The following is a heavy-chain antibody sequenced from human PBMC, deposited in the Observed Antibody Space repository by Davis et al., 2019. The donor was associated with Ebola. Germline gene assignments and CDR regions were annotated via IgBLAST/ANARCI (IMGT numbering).Heavy chain of an antibody. CDR1: GFTFSSYS. J-gene: IGHJ4*02. V-gene: IGHV3-48*02. D-gene: IGHD3-10*01. CDR3: ARVSNYYGSGRFVDYFDY. Sequence: PGGSLRLSCAASGFTFSSYSMNWVRQAPGKGLEWVSYIGASGGYISYADSVKGRFTISRDNAKNSLFLQMNSLSDEDTAMYYCARVSNYYGSGRFVDYFDYWGQGTLVTVSS. CDR2: IGASGGYI.